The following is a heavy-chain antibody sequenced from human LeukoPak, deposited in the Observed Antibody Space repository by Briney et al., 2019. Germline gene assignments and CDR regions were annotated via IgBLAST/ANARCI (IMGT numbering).Heavy chain of an antibody. D-gene: IGHD6-13*01. V-gene: IGHV4-34*01. CDR3: ARGGVAAAGSYYYYYYMDV. CDR2: INHSGST. Sequence: SETLSLTCAVYGGPFSGYYWSWIRQPPGKGLEWIGEINHSGSTNYNPSLKSRVTISVDTSKNQFSLKLSPVTAADTAVYYCARGGVAAAGSYYYYYYMDVWGKGTTVTVSS. J-gene: IGHJ6*03. CDR1: GGPFSGYY.